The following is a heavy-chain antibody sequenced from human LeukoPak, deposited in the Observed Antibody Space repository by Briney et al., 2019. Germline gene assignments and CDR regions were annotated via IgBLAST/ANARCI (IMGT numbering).Heavy chain of an antibody. D-gene: IGHD5-18*01. V-gene: IGHV4-4*09. CDR3: ARHTHYYYYMDV. J-gene: IGHJ6*03. CDR1: GGSISSYY. Sequence: PSETLSLTCTVSGGSISSYYWSWIRQPPGKGLEWIGYIYTSGSTNYNPSLKSRVTISVDTSKNQFSLKLSSVTAADTAVYYCARHTHYYYYMDVWGKGTTVTVSS. CDR2: IYTSGST.